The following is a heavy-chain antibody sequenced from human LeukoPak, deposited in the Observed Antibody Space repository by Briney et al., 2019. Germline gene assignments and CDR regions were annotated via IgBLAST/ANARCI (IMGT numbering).Heavy chain of an antibody. CDR2: ISGSGGCT. D-gene: IGHD7-27*01. Sequence: GGSLRLSCAASGFTFSSYAMSWVRQAPGKGLEWVPAISGSGGCTYYADSVKGRFTISRDNSKNTLYLQMNSLRAEDTAVYYCAKVPTALTGEYYFDYWGQGTLVTVSS. V-gene: IGHV3-23*01. CDR1: GFTFSSYA. CDR3: AKVPTALTGEYYFDY. J-gene: IGHJ4*02.